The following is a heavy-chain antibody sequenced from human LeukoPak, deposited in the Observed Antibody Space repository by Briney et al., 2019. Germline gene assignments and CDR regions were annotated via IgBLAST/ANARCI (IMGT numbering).Heavy chain of an antibody. J-gene: IGHJ5*02. Sequence: GGSLRLSCAASGFTFSDYYMSWIRQAPGKGLEWVSYSSSSGSTIYYADSVKGRFTISRDNAKNSLYLQMNSLRAEDTAFYYCARPLLYYYGSETYFWFDLWGQGTLVTVSS. CDR2: SSSSGSTI. CDR3: ARPLLYYYGSETYFWFDL. CDR1: GFTFSDYY. D-gene: IGHD3-10*01. V-gene: IGHV3-11*04.